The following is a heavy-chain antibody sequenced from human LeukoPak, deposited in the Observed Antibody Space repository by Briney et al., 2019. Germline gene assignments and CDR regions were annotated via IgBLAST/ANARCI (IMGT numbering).Heavy chain of an antibody. CDR2: IYYSGST. CDR3: ARVASGYDVFDI. Sequence: KPSETLSLTCTVSGGSVSSGSYYWSWIRQPPGKGLEWIGYIYYSGSTNYNPSLKSRVTISVDTSKNQFSLKLSSVTAADTAVFYCARVASGYDVFDIWGQGTMATVSS. D-gene: IGHD3-3*01. CDR1: GGSVSSGSYY. J-gene: IGHJ3*02. V-gene: IGHV4-61*01.